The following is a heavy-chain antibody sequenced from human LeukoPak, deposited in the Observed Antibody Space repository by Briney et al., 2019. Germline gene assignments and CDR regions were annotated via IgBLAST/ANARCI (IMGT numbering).Heavy chain of an antibody. Sequence: ASVNVSCKASGYTFTSYDINWVRQAPGQGLEWMGWMKPNSGNTGYAQKFRGRVTMTRDTSISTAYMELSSLRSEDTAVYYCARIDYSGSGSYYGNWFDPWGQGTLVTVSS. V-gene: IGHV1-8*01. D-gene: IGHD3-10*01. CDR1: GYTFTSYD. CDR3: ARIDYSGSGSYYGNWFDP. J-gene: IGHJ5*02. CDR2: MKPNSGNT.